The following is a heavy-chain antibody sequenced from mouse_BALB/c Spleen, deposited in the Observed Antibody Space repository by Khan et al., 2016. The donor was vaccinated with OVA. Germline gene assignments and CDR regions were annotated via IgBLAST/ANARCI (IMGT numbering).Heavy chain of an antibody. D-gene: IGHD4-1*01. J-gene: IGHJ3*01. CDR2: ISSGGDYT. CDR3: ASHLTGSFAD. CDR1: GFTFSSYS. Sequence: EVELVESGGDLVKPGGSLKLSCAASGFTFSSYSMSWVRQTPDKRLEWVATISSGGDYTYYPDSVKGRFTISRDNAKNTLYLQMRSLTSEDTAMYYCASHLTGSFADWGQGTMVTVSA. V-gene: IGHV5-6*01.